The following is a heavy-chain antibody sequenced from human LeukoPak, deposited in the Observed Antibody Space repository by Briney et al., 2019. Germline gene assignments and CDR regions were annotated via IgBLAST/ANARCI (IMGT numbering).Heavy chain of an antibody. J-gene: IGHJ4*02. CDR2: IRTEAYGGTT. CDR3: TRTLGWRQIFDY. V-gene: IGHV3-49*03. CDR1: GFTFADYA. Sequence: PGGSLRLSCTTSGFTFADYALSWFRQAPGKGPEWVAFIRTEAYGGTTDYGASVRGRFTISRDDSKSIAYLQMNSLNTEDTAVYYCTRTLGWRQIFDYWGRGTLVTVSS. D-gene: IGHD2-15*01.